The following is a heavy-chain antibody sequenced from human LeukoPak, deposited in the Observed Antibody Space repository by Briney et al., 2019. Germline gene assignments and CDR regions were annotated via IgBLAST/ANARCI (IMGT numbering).Heavy chain of an antibody. V-gene: IGHV4-59*01. CDR2: IYYSGST. D-gene: IGHD1-14*01. CDR3: ARGFSATTFDY. J-gene: IGHJ4*02. Sequence: SETLSLTCTVSGGSISSYYWSWIRQPPGKGLEWIGYIYYSGSTNYNPSLKSRVTISVDTSKNQFSLKLSSVTTADTAVYYCARGFSATTFDYWGQGTLVTVSS. CDR1: GGSISSYY.